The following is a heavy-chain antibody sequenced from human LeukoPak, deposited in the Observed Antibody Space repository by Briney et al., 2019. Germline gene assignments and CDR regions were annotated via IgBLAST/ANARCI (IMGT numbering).Heavy chain of an antibody. Sequence: GGSLRLSCVASGFPFSSYWMTWVRQAPGKGLLWVSRINSDGSSTSYADSVKGRFTISRDNAKNTLYLQMNSLRAEDTAVYYCARRIAAAAAPYYFDYWGQGTLVTVSS. D-gene: IGHD6-13*01. V-gene: IGHV3-74*01. CDR3: ARRIAAAAAPYYFDY. CDR1: GFPFSSYW. CDR2: INSDGSST. J-gene: IGHJ4*02.